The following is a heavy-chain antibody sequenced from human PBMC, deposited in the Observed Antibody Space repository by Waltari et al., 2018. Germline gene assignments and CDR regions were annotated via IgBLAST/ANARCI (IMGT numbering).Heavy chain of an antibody. CDR3: AKDTDSSSWPLLFYGMDV. CDR1: GFTFSSYA. CDR2: ISGSGGSK. J-gene: IGHJ6*02. D-gene: IGHD6-13*01. Sequence: EVQLLESGGGFVQHGGSLRLSCALAGFTFSSYALSWVRQAPGQGLEWVSAISGSGGSKSYADSVKGRFTISRDNSKNTLYLQMNSLRAEDTAVYYCAKDTDSSSWPLLFYGMDVWGQGTTVTVSS. V-gene: IGHV3-23*01.